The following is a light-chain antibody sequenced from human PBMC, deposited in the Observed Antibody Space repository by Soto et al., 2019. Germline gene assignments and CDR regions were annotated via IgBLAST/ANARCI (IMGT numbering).Light chain of an antibody. CDR2: HAS. Sequence: EIVMAQSPATLSVSPGERATLSCRASQSVSSSLAWYQQKPGQAPRLLSYHASAGATGIPARFSGSGSGTDFRPTISSRQCRDFAVYYCLQYHHWALTFGGGTKVEIK. CDR3: LQYHHWALT. V-gene: IGKV3-15*01. CDR1: QSVSSS. J-gene: IGKJ4*01.